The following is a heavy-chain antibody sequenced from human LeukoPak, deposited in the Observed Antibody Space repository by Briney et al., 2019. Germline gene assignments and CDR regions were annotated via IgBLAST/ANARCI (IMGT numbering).Heavy chain of an antibody. Sequence: ASVKVSCKASGYTFTGYYMHWVRQAHGQGLEWMGWINPNSGGTNYAQKFQGRVTMTRDTSISTAYMELSRLRSDDTAVYYCARDTGDEVGATVDYWGQGTLVTVSS. V-gene: IGHV1-2*02. CDR2: INPNSGGT. D-gene: IGHD1-26*01. CDR1: GYTFTGYY. J-gene: IGHJ4*02. CDR3: ARDTGDEVGATVDY.